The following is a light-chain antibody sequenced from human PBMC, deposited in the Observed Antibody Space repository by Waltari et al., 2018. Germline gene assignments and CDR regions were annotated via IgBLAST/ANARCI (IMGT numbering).Light chain of an antibody. J-gene: IGLJ3*02. CDR1: SDFNVLTYK. Sequence: QPVLTQPPSSSASPGETARLTCSLSSDFNVLTYKIYWHQHKPGSPPKYLLSSSSDSHVGQGSGFPSRFSGSKDASANAGILLISGLQSEDEADYYCMIWPGYTWVIGGGTKLTVL. CDR3: MIWPGYTWV. CDR2: SSSDSHV. V-gene: IGLV5-37*01.